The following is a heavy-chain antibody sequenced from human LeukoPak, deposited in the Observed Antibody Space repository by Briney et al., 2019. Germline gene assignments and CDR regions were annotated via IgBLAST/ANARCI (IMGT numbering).Heavy chain of an antibody. CDR2: IYTSGST. CDR3: ARGTDSSITVFGVVINYFDY. D-gene: IGHD3-3*01. J-gene: IGHJ4*02. V-gene: IGHV4-61*02. CDR1: GGSISSGSYY. Sequence: SQTLSLTCTVSGGSISSGSYYWRWVRQPAGKGLEWIGRIYTSGSTNYNPSLKSRVTISVDTSKNQFSLKLRSVTAADTAVYYCARGTDSSITVFGVVINYFDYWGQGTLVTVSS.